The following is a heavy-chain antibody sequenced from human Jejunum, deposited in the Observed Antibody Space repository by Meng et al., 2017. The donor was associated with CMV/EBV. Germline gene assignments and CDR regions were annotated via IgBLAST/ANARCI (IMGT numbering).Heavy chain of an antibody. D-gene: IGHD3-9*01. V-gene: IGHV3-23*01. CDR2: ISGSGGSA. J-gene: IGHJ4*02. CDR1: GFTVRSNY. Sequence: GFTVRSNYVSWVRQAPGRGLEWVSGISGSGGSALYADSVKGRFTISRDNSKSTLYLQMNSLRADDTALYYCAKGQYYDIFTGYFDYWGPGTVVTVSS. CDR3: AKGQYYDIFTGYFDY.